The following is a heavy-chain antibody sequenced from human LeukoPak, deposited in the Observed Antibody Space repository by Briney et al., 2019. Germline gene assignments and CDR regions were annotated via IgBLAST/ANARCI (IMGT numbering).Heavy chain of an antibody. CDR1: GFTFSAYW. V-gene: IGHV3-74*01. CDR3: ARGREYQHRGWFDP. J-gene: IGHJ5*02. CDR2: INSDGSST. Sequence: GGSLRLSCAASGFTFSAYWMHWVRQAPGTGLVWVSRINSDGSSTTYADSVKGRLTISRDNAKNSLYLQMNSLRAEDTAVYYCARGREYQHRGWFDPWGQGTLVTVSS. D-gene: IGHD2-2*01.